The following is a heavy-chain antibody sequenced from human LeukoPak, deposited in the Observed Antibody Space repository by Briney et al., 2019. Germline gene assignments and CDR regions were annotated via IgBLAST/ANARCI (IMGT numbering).Heavy chain of an antibody. V-gene: IGHV4-61*02. J-gene: IGHJ4*02. Sequence: SQTLSLTCTVSGGSISIGTYFWSWIRQPAGKGLEWIGRIYTSGSTNYNPSLKSRVTISVDTSKNQFSLKLSSVTAADTAVYYCARGVRVGNTGYHLDYWSQGTLVTVSS. CDR1: GGSISIGTYF. CDR3: ARGVRVGNTGYHLDY. D-gene: IGHD1-26*01. CDR2: IYTSGST.